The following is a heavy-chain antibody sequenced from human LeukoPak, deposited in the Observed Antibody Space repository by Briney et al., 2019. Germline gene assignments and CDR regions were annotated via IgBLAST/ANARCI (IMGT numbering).Heavy chain of an antibody. CDR1: GFSFSNAW. V-gene: IGHV3-7*01. J-gene: IGHJ4*02. D-gene: IGHD1-26*01. Sequence: PGGSLRLSCAVSGFSFSNAWMSWVRQAPGKGLEWVANINQDGSEKYYLDSVKGRFTISRDDAKNSLYLQMNSLRAEDTAVYYCARDGFELPTTYYFDHWGQGTLVTVSS. CDR2: INQDGSEK. CDR3: ARDGFELPTTYYFDH.